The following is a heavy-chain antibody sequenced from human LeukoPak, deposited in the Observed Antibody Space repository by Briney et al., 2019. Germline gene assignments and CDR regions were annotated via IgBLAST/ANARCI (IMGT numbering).Heavy chain of an antibody. CDR1: GFTFSSYW. Sequence: GGSLRLSCAASGFTFSSYWMSWVRQAPGKGLEWVANIKKDGSEKYYVDSVKGRFTISRDNAKNSLYLQMNSLRAEDTAVYYCARVAGDYDFWSGYRSLYYWGQGTLVTVSS. D-gene: IGHD3-3*01. CDR3: ARVAGDYDFWSGYRSLYY. V-gene: IGHV3-7*01. CDR2: IKKDGSEK. J-gene: IGHJ4*02.